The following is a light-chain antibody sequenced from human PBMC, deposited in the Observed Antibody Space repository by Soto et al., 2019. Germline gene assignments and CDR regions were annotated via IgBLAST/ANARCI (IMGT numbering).Light chain of an antibody. CDR1: QSVSSY. CDR3: QQRSNWPRLT. Sequence: EIVLTQSPATLSLSPGERATLSCRASQSVSSYLAWYQQKPGQAHRLLIYDASNRATGIPARFSGSGSGTDFTLSISSLVPEDFAVYYCQQRSNWPRLTFGGGTKVEIK. CDR2: DAS. V-gene: IGKV3-11*01. J-gene: IGKJ4*01.